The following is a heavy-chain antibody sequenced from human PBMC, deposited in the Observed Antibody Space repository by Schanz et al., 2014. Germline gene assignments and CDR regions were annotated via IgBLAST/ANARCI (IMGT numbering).Heavy chain of an antibody. CDR3: ARHGKYSSSWFDI. J-gene: IGHJ5*02. CDR1: GDSISSSY. Sequence: QVQLQESGPGLVKPSETLSLTCTVSGDSISSSYWSWIRQPPGKGLEWIGHIYYSGSTNYNPSLPDRVPMSFDTSGKHSSLKLCSVTAADTAVYYCARHGKYSSSWFDIWGQGALVIVSS. D-gene: IGHD6-13*01. V-gene: IGHV4-59*08. CDR2: IYYSGST.